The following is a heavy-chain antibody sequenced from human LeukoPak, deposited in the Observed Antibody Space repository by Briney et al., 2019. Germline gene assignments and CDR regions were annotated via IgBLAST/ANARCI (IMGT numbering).Heavy chain of an antibody. Sequence: SETLSLTCTVSGGSISSYYWSWIRQPAGKGLEWIGRIYTSGSTNYNPSLKSRVTMSVDTSKNQFSLKLSSVTAADTAVYYCARDQAILTAYSAFDIWGQGTMVTVSS. D-gene: IGHD3-9*01. CDR2: IYTSGST. CDR1: GGSISSYY. V-gene: IGHV4-4*07. CDR3: ARDQAILTAYSAFDI. J-gene: IGHJ3*02.